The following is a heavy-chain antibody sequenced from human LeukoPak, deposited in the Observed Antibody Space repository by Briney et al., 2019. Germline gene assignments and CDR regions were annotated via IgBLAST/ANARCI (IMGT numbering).Heavy chain of an antibody. J-gene: IGHJ4*02. Sequence: SETLSLTCTVSGGSLSSSNYYWGWIRQPPGEGLEWIGSMYYSGSTYYNPSLKSRVSISEDTSKNQFSLKLSFVTAADTAVYYCAKDKNGRYSSSWFDYWGQGTLVTVSS. CDR3: AKDKNGRYSSSWFDY. CDR2: MYYSGST. V-gene: IGHV4-39*07. CDR1: GGSLSSSNYY. D-gene: IGHD6-13*01.